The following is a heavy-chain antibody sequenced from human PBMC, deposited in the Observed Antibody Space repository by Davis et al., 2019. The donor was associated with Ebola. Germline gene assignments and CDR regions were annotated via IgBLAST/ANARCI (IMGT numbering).Heavy chain of an antibody. V-gene: IGHV1-3*01. CDR1: GYTFTSYA. CDR2: INAGNGNT. Sequence: AASVKVSCKASGYTFTSYAMHWVRQAPGQRLEWMGWINAGNGNTKYSQKFQGRVTITRDTSASTAYMELSSLRSEDTAVYYCAREGEARCSGGSCYEPYFDYWGQGTLVTVSS. CDR3: AREGEARCSGGSCYEPYFDY. J-gene: IGHJ4*02. D-gene: IGHD2-15*01.